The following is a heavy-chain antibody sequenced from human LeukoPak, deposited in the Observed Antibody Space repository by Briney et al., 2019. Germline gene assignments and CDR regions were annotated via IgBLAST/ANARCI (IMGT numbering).Heavy chain of an antibody. J-gene: IGHJ4*02. CDR2: IYTGGST. Sequence: GGSLRLSCAASGFTVSSNYMSWVRQAPGKGLEWVSVIYTGGSTFYTDSVKGRFTISRDNSKNTLYLQMNSLRAEDTAVYYCARGDFDHWGQGTLVTVSS. V-gene: IGHV3-53*01. CDR1: GFTVSSNY. CDR3: ARGDFDH.